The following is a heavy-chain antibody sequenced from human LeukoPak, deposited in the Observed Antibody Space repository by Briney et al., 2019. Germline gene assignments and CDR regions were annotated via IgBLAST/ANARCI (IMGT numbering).Heavy chain of an antibody. J-gene: IGHJ6*02. Sequence: PGGSLRLSCAASGFTFSSYAMSWVRQAPGKGLEWVSAISGSGGSTYYADSVKGRFTISRDNSKSTLYLQMNSLRAEDTAVYYCAKEGYCSGGSCYLSMDVWGQGTTVTVSS. V-gene: IGHV3-23*01. CDR2: ISGSGGST. CDR1: GFTFSSYA. D-gene: IGHD2-15*01. CDR3: AKEGYCSGGSCYLSMDV.